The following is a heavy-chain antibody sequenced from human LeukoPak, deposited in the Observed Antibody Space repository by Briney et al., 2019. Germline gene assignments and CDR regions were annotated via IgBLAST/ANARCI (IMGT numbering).Heavy chain of an antibody. Sequence: GGSLRLSCVASGFTFSNHWLTWVRQAPGKGLEWVANIKQDGSQKYYVDSVKGRFTISRDNAKNSLYLQMNSLRAEDTALYYCAKDIYGTDNYGMDVWGQGTTVTVSS. CDR3: AKDIYGTDNYGMDV. J-gene: IGHJ6*02. V-gene: IGHV3-7*03. CDR2: IKQDGSQK. D-gene: IGHD2-15*01. CDR1: GFTFSNHW.